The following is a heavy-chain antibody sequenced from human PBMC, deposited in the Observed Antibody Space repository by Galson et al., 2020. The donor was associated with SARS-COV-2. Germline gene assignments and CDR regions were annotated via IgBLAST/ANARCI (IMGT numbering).Heavy chain of an antibody. CDR1: GFTFENHA. CDR3: ARDGELSSGWAFDY. CDR2: TFYDGSNK. D-gene: IGHD6-19*01. J-gene: IGHJ4*02. Sequence: GGSLRLSCAASGFTFENHAMHWVRPAPGKGLEWVAPTFYDGSNKYYLESVKGRFTISRDNSENTVSLQMDNLRAEDTAVYFCARDGELSSGWAFDYWGQGTLVTVSS. V-gene: IGHV3-33*01.